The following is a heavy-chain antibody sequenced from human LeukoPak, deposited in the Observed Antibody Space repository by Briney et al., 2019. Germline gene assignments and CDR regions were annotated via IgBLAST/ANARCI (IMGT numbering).Heavy chain of an antibody. CDR3: ARLGSGYDYAYFDY. CDR1: GYTLTSYG. CDR2: ISAYNGNT. J-gene: IGHJ4*02. Sequence: GASVKVSCKASGYTLTSYGISWVRQAPGQGLEWMGWISAYNGNTNYAQKLQGRVTMTTDTSTSTAYMELRSLRSDDTAVYYCARLGSGYDYAYFDYWGQGTLVTVSS. D-gene: IGHD5-12*01. V-gene: IGHV1-18*01.